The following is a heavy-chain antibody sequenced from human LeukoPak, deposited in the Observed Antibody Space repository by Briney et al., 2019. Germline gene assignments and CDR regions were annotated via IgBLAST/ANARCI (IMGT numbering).Heavy chain of an antibody. Sequence: ETLSLTCTVSGGSISSSSYYWGWIRQPPGKGLEWVSSISSSSSYIFYADSVKGRFTISRENAKNSLYLQMNSLRAEDTAVYYYARAYYYDNSGPYYFDYWGQGTLVTVSS. CDR2: ISSSSSYI. CDR1: GGSISSSS. J-gene: IGHJ4*02. D-gene: IGHD3-22*01. V-gene: IGHV3-21*01. CDR3: ARAYYYDNSGPYYFDY.